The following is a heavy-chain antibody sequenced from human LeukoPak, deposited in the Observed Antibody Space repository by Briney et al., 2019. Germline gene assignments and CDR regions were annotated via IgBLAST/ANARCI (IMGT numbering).Heavy chain of an antibody. V-gene: IGHV3-53*01. CDR1: GFTVRSNY. J-gene: IGHJ6*03. CDR3: ARLEKNSYYYMDV. CDR2: FYASGSI. D-gene: IGHD1-1*01. Sequence: GGSLRLSCAVSGFTVRSNYMGWVRQAPGKGLEWVSVFYASGSIYYADSVKGRFTISRDNSENTLFLQMNTLRAEDTAVYYCARLEKNSYYYMDVWGKGTTVTVSS.